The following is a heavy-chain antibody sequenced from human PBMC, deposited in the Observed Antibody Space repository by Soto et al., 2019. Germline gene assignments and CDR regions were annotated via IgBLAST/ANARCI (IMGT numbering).Heavy chain of an antibody. CDR3: AMKLIAARRWGSGYYYGMDV. D-gene: IGHD6-6*01. CDR1: GGTFSSYA. CDR2: IIPIFGTA. J-gene: IGHJ6*02. Sequence: QVQLVQSGAEVKKPGSSVKVSCKASGGTFSSYAISWVRQAPGQGLEWMGGIIPIFGTANYAQKFQGRVTITSDESTSTAYLELSSLRSEDTAVYYCAMKLIAARRWGSGYYYGMDVWGQGTTVTVSS. V-gene: IGHV1-69*01.